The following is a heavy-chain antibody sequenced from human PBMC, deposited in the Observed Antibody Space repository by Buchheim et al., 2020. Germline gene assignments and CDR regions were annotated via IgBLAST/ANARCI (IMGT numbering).Heavy chain of an antibody. V-gene: IGHV4-4*02. D-gene: IGHD6-6*01. Sequence: QVQLQESGPGLVKPSETLSLTCAVSGGSISSSNWWSWVRQPPGKGLEWIGEIYYSGRTNYNPSLKSRVTISVDKSTNQFSLKVSSVTAADTAVYYCARELYSSSSAWFDPWGQGTL. CDR1: GGSISSSNW. CDR3: ARELYSSSSAWFDP. CDR2: IYYSGRT. J-gene: IGHJ5*02.